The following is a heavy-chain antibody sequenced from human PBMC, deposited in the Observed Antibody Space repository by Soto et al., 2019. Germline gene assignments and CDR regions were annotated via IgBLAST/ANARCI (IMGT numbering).Heavy chain of an antibody. Sequence: EVQLLESGGGLVQPGGSLRLSCAASGFTFSSYAMSWVRQAPGKGLEWVSAISGSGGSTYYADSVKGRFTISRDKSKNTLYLQMNSLRAEDTAVYYCAKSGDDYGDYVSFGYFDYWGQGTLVTVSS. CDR1: GFTFSSYA. CDR3: AKSGDDYGDYVSFGYFDY. D-gene: IGHD4-17*01. V-gene: IGHV3-23*01. CDR2: ISGSGGST. J-gene: IGHJ4*02.